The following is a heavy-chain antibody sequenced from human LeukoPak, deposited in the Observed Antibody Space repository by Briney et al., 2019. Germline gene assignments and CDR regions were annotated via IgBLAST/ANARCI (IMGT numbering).Heavy chain of an antibody. CDR3: AREPYYDCSGYSPDY. Sequence: PGGSLRLSCAASGFTFSSYSMNWVRQAPGKGLEWVSSISSSSSYIYYADSVKGRFTISRDNAKNSLYLQMNSLSADDTALYYCAREPYYDCSGYSPDYWGQGTLVTVSS. D-gene: IGHD3-22*01. V-gene: IGHV3-21*01. CDR2: ISSSSSYI. J-gene: IGHJ4*02. CDR1: GFTFSSYS.